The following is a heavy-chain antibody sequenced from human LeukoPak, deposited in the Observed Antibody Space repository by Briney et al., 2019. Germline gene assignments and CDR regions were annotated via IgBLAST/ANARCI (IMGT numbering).Heavy chain of an antibody. CDR3: TRSVAAAGNRHFDS. CDR2: IRSKAYGGTA. D-gene: IGHD6-13*01. J-gene: IGHJ4*02. Sequence: GSLRLSCTASGFTLGDYVMSWVRQAPGKGLECVGFIRSKAYGGTAEYAASVKGRVTISRDDYKSIAYLQMSSLKTEDTAVYYCTRSVAAAGNRHFDSWGQGTLVTVSS. V-gene: IGHV3-49*04. CDR1: GFTLGDYV.